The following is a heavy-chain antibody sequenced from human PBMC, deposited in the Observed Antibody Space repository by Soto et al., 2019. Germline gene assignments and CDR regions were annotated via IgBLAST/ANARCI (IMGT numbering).Heavy chain of an antibody. CDR3: ATNCTSTSCYGAMEV. CDR1: GYTFVDYD. D-gene: IGHD2-2*01. CDR2: INTYNANT. J-gene: IGHJ4*02. Sequence: QVQLVQSGAEVKKPGASVKVSCKASGYTFVDYDITWVRQAPGQGLEWMGWINTYNANTNYAQKLQGRVTLTTDTSTSTAYMELRSLRSDDTVVYYCATNCTSTSCYGAMEVWGQGALVTVSS. V-gene: IGHV1-18*01.